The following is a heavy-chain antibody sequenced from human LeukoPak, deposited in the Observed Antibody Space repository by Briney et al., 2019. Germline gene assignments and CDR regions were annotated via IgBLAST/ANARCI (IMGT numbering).Heavy chain of an antibody. D-gene: IGHD3-10*01. V-gene: IGHV3-30*02. CDR1: GFTFSSYG. J-gene: IGHJ5*02. CDR2: IHYDGTNE. Sequence: PGGSLRLFCAASGFTFSSYGMHGARRARGKGLEWVASIHYDGTNEYYTDSVRRRFTISRDNFKNTLSLQMNGLRVEDTALYYCVNSGFDPWGQGTLVTVSS. CDR3: VNSGFDP.